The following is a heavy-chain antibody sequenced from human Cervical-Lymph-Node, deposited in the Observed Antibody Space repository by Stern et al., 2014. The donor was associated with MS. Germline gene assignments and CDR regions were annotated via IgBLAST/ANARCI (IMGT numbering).Heavy chain of an antibody. Sequence: QVQLQESGPGLVKPSGTLSLTCAVSGDSISGDNWWSWVRQPPGKGLEWIGKIYHTGSTNYNPSLKNRVTISVNKSENQFSLKLSSVTAADTAVYYCARGGLYDFWGQGALVTVSS. V-gene: IGHV4-4*02. CDR2: IYHTGST. J-gene: IGHJ4*02. CDR1: GDSISGDNW. D-gene: IGHD2/OR15-2a*01. CDR3: ARGGLYDF.